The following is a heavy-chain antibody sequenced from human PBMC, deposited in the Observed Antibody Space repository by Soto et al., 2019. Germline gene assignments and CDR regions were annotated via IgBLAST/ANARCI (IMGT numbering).Heavy chain of an antibody. V-gene: IGHV1-8*01. D-gene: IGHD2-15*01. CDR2: MNPNSGNT. Sequence: ASVKVSCKASGYTFTSYDINWVRQATGQGLEWMGWMNPNSGNTGYAQKFQGRVTMTRNTSISTAYMELSSLRSEDTAVYYCARAVGVVVVAATPVEGGMDVWGQGTTVTVSS. CDR3: ARAVGVVVVAATPVEGGMDV. J-gene: IGHJ6*02. CDR1: GYTFTSYD.